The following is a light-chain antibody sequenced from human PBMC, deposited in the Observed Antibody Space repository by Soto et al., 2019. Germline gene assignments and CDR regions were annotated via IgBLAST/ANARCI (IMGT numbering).Light chain of an antibody. V-gene: IGKV1-5*01. J-gene: IGKJ1*01. CDR1: QTINTW. CDR3: QQKNSYPWT. Sequence: DIQMTPSNSTLTASVGDRVTITCRASQTINTWLAWYQQKPGKAPSLLIYDASRLETGVPSRFSGSGSGTEFTLTITSLQPDDFATYYCQQKNSYPWTFGQGTKVQVK. CDR2: DAS.